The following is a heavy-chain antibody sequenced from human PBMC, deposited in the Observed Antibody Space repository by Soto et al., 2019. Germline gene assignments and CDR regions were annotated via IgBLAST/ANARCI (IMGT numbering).Heavy chain of an antibody. D-gene: IGHD1-1*01. J-gene: IGHJ6*03. CDR1: GFTFSTYG. CDR3: AREGYGESSYYYFYMDF. V-gene: IGHV3-33*01. CDR2: SSYDGSRA. Sequence: QVQLVESGGGVVQPGRSLRLSCAASGFTFSTYGMHWVRQAPGKGLEWLALSSYDGSRAYYGDSAKGRFTISRDNSKNTLYLQLNSLKAEDAAVYYCAREGYGESSYYYFYMDFWGKGTTVTVSS.